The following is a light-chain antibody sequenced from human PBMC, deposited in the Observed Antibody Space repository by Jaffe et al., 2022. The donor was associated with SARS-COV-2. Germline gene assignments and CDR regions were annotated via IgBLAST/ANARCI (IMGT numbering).Light chain of an antibody. V-gene: IGKV3-20*01. CDR2: AAS. CDR1: QSVSRNY. J-gene: IGKJ5*01. CDR3: QQYATSPVT. Sequence: EIVLTQSPGTLSLSPGERVTLSCRASQSVSRNYLAWYQQKPGQAPRLLIYAASSRATDIPDRFSGGGSGTDFTLTISRLEPEDFAVYHCQQYATSPVTFGQGTRLEIK.